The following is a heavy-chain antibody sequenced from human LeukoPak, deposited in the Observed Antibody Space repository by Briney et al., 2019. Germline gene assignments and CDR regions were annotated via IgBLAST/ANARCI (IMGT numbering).Heavy chain of an antibody. D-gene: IGHD3-10*01. Sequence: GGSLRLSCAASGFTFSSYSMSWVRQAPGKGLEWVSSISSSSSYIYYADSVKGRFTISRDNAKNSLYLQMNSLRAEDTAVYYCARDQGFGELFHYYYYYMDVWGKGTTVTISS. CDR2: ISSSSSYI. CDR3: ARDQGFGELFHYYYYYMDV. V-gene: IGHV3-21*01. CDR1: GFTFSSYS. J-gene: IGHJ6*03.